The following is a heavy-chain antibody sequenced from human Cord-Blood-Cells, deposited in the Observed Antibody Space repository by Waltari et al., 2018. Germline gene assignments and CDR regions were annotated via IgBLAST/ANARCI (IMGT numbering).Heavy chain of an antibody. J-gene: IGHJ3*02. CDR1: GYTFTSYD. CDR2: MEPNSGYN. V-gene: IGHV1-8*03. Sequence: QVQLVQSGAEVKKPGASVKVSCKASGYTFTSYDINWVRQVTGQGVEWMGWMEPNSGYNGDGTKCRGRVTLPRNPPISNAYMERGRLGSEDTAGYYRAGSGGSGSYAFDIWGQGTMVTVSS. D-gene: IGHD3-10*01. CDR3: AGSGGSGSYAFDI.